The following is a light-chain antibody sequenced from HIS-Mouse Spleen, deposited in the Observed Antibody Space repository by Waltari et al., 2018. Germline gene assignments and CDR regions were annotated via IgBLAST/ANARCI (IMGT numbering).Light chain of an antibody. CDR3: CSYAGSSTYVV. V-gene: IGLV2-23*01. Sequence: QSALTQPASVSGSPGQSITISCTGTSSDVGSYNLVSWYQQHPGKAPKLMIYEGSKRPSGVSKRFSGAKSANTASLTISGLQAEDEADYYCCSYAGSSTYVVFGGGTKLTVL. CDR2: EGS. CDR1: SSDVGSYNL. J-gene: IGLJ2*01.